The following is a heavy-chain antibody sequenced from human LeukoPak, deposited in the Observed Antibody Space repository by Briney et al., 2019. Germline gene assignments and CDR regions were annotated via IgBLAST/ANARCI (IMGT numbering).Heavy chain of an antibody. CDR2: ISSSSSTI. CDR3: ARAADCSSTSCYGPLAFDI. Sequence: GGSLGLSCAASGFTFSSYSMNWVRQAPGKGLEWVSYISSSSSTIYYADSVKGRFTISRDNAKNSLYLQMNSLRDEDTAVYYCARAADCSSTSCYGPLAFDIWGQGTMVTVSS. D-gene: IGHD2-2*01. CDR1: GFTFSSYS. V-gene: IGHV3-48*02. J-gene: IGHJ3*02.